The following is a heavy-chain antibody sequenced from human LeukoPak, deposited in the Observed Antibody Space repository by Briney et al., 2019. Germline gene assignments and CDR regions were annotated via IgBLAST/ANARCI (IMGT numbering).Heavy chain of an antibody. Sequence: GASVKVSCKASGGTFSSYAISWVRQAPGQGLEWMGGIIPIFDTANYAQKFQGRVTITADESTNTAYMELSSLRYKETALYFCARVLDSSSWYSDYWGQGTLVTVSS. J-gene: IGHJ4*02. CDR2: IIPIFDTA. V-gene: IGHV1-69*13. CDR3: ARVLDSSSWYSDY. CDR1: GGTFSSYA. D-gene: IGHD6-13*01.